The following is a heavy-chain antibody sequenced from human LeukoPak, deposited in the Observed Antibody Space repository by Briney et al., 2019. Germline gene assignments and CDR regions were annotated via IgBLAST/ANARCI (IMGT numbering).Heavy chain of an antibody. D-gene: IGHD3-10*01. CDR3: AKDGSSSTYYYGSGSYSPPG. J-gene: IGHJ4*02. CDR2: IRYDGSNK. Sequence: GGSLRLSCAASGFTFSSYGMHWVRQAPGKGLEWVAFIRYDGSNKYYADSVKGRFTISRDNSKNTLYLQMNSLRAEDTAVYYCAKDGSSSTYYYGSGSYSPPGWGQGTLVTVSS. V-gene: IGHV3-30*02. CDR1: GFTFSSYG.